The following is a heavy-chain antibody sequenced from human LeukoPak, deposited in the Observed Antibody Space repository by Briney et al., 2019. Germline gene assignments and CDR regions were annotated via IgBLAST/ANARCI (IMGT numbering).Heavy chain of an antibody. CDR2: MNANSGNT. V-gene: IGHV1-8*01. D-gene: IGHD4-23*01. J-gene: IGHJ4*02. CDR3: AREDYGGNPWFDY. Sequence: ASVKVSCKASGYTFTSYDINWVRQATRQGVEWMGWMNANSGNTGYAQKSDGRVTTSNNTTIRIDYIELRRLGSEKAAVYYSAREDYGGNPWFDYWGRETPVTVAS. CDR1: GYTFTSYD.